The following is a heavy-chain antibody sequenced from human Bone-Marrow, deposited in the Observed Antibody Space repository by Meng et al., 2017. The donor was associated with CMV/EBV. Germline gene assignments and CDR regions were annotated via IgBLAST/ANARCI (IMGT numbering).Heavy chain of an antibody. CDR1: GFTFSSYA. Sequence: GGSLRLSCAASGFTFSSYAMSWVRQAPGKGLEWVSAISGSGGSTYYADSVKGRFTISRDNSKNTLYLQMNSLRAEDTAVYYCAKGVGYCSSTSCYTAADYWGQGTRVTVSS. CDR2: ISGSGGST. V-gene: IGHV3-23*01. J-gene: IGHJ4*02. D-gene: IGHD2-2*02. CDR3: AKGVGYCSSTSCYTAADY.